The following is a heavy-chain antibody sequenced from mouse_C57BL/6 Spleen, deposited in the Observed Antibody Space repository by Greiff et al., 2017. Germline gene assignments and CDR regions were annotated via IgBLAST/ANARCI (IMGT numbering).Heavy chain of an antibody. CDR3: ARYYYGSSYGYFDV. CDR2: IDPSESET. Sequence: QVQLQQPGAELVRPGSSVKLSCKASGYTFTSYWMHWVKQRPIQGLEWIGNIDPSESETHYNQKFKDKATLTVDKSSSTAYMQLSSLTSEDSAVYFCARYYYGSSYGYFDVWGTGTTVTVSS. V-gene: IGHV1-52*01. D-gene: IGHD1-1*01. J-gene: IGHJ1*03. CDR1: GYTFTSYW.